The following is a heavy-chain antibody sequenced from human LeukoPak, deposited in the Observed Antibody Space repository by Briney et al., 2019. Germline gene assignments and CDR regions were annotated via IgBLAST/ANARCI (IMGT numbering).Heavy chain of an antibody. D-gene: IGHD5-12*01. CDR2: ISGYNGNT. Sequence: GASVKVSCKASGYTLTSYGISWVRQAPGRGLEWMGWISGYNGNTNYAQEVQGRVTMTTDTSTTTAYMKLGSLRSDDTAVYYCARRVATTDHFDYWGQGTLVTVSS. CDR1: GYTLTSYG. V-gene: IGHV1-18*01. CDR3: ARRVATTDHFDY. J-gene: IGHJ4*02.